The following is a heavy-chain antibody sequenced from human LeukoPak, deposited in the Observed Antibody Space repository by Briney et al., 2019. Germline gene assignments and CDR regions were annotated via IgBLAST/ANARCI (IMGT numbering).Heavy chain of an antibody. CDR2: INSDGSSK. Sequence: GGSLRLSCAASGFTFNIYWMHWVRQAPGKGLVWVSRINSDGSSKSYADSVKGRFTISRDNAKNTLYLQMNSLRAEDTAVYYCAGTYPEGDYRGQGTLVTVSS. CDR3: AGTYPEGDY. CDR1: GFTFNIYW. V-gene: IGHV3-74*01. J-gene: IGHJ4*02. D-gene: IGHD1-1*01.